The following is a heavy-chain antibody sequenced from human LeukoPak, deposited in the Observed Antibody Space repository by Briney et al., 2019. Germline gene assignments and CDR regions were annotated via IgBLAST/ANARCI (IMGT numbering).Heavy chain of an antibody. CDR3: ARDRMATIGVY. CDR2: IYSGGST. J-gene: IGHJ4*02. V-gene: IGHV3-53*01. D-gene: IGHD5-24*01. Sequence: GGSLRLSCAASGFTVSSNYMSWVRQAPGKGLEWVPVIYSGGSTYYADSVKDRFTISRDNSKNTLYLQMNSLRAEDTAVYYCARDRMATIGVYWGQGTLVTVSS. CDR1: GFTVSSNY.